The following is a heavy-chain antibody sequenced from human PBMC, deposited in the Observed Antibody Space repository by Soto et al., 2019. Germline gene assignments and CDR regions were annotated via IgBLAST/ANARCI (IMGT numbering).Heavy chain of an antibody. CDR3: ARGLYRRGTYYAFDN. Sequence: QVPLVQSGPEVQKHGASVKVSCKTSGYTPTNYDIGWVRHAPGQGLDHMGWISAYNGNTNYARKLQDRVTLTTDTSTRTAYMELRSLQSDDTAIYYCARGLYRRGTYYAFDNWGQGTLVTVSS. D-gene: IGHD3-16*01. J-gene: IGHJ4*02. CDR2: ISAYNGNT. V-gene: IGHV1-18*01. CDR1: GYTPTNYD.